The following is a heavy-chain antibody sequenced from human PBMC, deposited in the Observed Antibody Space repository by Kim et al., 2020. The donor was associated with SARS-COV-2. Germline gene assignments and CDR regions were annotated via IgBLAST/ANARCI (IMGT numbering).Heavy chain of an antibody. CDR1: GYTFTSYG. CDR2: ISAYNGNT. V-gene: IGHV1-18*01. J-gene: IGHJ4*02. Sequence: ASVKVSCKASGYTFTSYGISWVRQAPGQGLEWMGWISAYNGNTNYAQKLQGRVTMTTDTSTSTAYMELRSLRSDDTAVYYCARDPGVLWFGELSRTYFDYWGQGTLVTVSS. CDR3: ARDPGVLWFGELSRTYFDY. D-gene: IGHD3-10*01.